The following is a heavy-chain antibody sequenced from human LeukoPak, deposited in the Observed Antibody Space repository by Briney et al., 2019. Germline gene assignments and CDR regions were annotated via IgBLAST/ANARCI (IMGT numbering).Heavy chain of an antibody. CDR2: IWYDGSNK. Sequence: GGSPRLSCAASGFTFSSFGMHWVRQAPGKGLEWVAVIWYDGSNKYYADSVKGRFTISRDNSKNTLYLQMNSLRAEDTAVYYCARDPLMSGWGLGVFDYWGQGTLVSVSS. V-gene: IGHV3-33*01. CDR3: ARDPLMSGWGLGVFDY. D-gene: IGHD6-19*01. J-gene: IGHJ4*02. CDR1: GFTFSSFG.